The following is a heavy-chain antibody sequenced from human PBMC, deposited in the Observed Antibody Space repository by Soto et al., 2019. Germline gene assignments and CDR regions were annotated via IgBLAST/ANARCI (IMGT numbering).Heavy chain of an antibody. CDR3: GRVAGTLGYCSGGSNGRCPQYFDY. Sequence: PSETLSLTCTVSGGSISSYYWSWIRQPPGKGLEWIGYIYYSGSTNYNPSLKSRVTISVDTSKNQFSLKLSSVTAADTAVYYCGRVAGTLGYCSGGSNGRCPQYFDYWGQGTRVTVS. CDR2: IYYSGST. V-gene: IGHV4-59*01. J-gene: IGHJ4*02. CDR1: GGSISSYY. D-gene: IGHD2-15*01.